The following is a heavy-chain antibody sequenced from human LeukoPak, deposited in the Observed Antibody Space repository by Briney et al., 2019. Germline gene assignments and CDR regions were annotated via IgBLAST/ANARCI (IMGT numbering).Heavy chain of an antibody. J-gene: IGHJ3*02. CDR3: ARDVEGGTFDI. CDR2: IDQSGGRN. V-gene: IGHV3-7*05. D-gene: IGHD3-16*01. Sequence: GGSLRLSCAASGFTFSNYAIHWVRQAPGRGLEWVANIDQSGGRNNYVGSVKGRFTISRDNAKNSLFLEMSSLRADDTAVYFCARDVEGGTFDIWGQGTTVTVSS. CDR1: GFTFSNYA.